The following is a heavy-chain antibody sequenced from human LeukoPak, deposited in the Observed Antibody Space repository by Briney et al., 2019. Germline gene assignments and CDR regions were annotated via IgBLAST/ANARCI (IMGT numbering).Heavy chain of an antibody. CDR2: IWHDGYDK. V-gene: IGHV3-33*01. CDR3: ATDDSTAVIGTGVDS. D-gene: IGHD6-19*01. Sequence: GGSLRLSCAASGFTFNRFGMHWVRQAPGKGLDWVAVIWHDGYDKYYADSVKGRFTISRDNSKNTLYLQMNSLRVEDTAVYYCATDDSTAVIGTGVDSWGQGTLVTVSS. J-gene: IGHJ5*01. CDR1: GFTFNRFG.